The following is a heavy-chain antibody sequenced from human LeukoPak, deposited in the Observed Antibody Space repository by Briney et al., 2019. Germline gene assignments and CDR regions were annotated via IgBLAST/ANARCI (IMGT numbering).Heavy chain of an antibody. J-gene: IGHJ4*02. CDR1: GFTFGDYA. CDR2: IRSKAYGGTT. CDR3: AREMYYYGSGPFDY. V-gene: IGHV3-49*04. Sequence: GGSLRLSCTASGFTFGDYAITWVRQAPGKGLEWVGFIRSKAYGGTTEYAASVKGRFTISRDDSKSIAYLPMNSLKTEDTAVYYCAREMYYYGSGPFDYWGQGTLVTVSS. D-gene: IGHD3-10*01.